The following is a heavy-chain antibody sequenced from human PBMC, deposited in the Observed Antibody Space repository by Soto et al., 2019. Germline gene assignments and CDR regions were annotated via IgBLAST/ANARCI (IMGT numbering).Heavy chain of an antibody. D-gene: IGHD6-6*01. CDR3: AVARASGRSWFHX. Sequence: GGSLRLSFAASGFTFSNGWMHWVRQAPGKGLVWVSRINSDGTTTNYADSVKGRFTISRDNSNNTLYLQMSSLRAEDTAIYYCAVARASGRSWFHXWGQATLVTVSX. J-gene: IGHJ5*02. CDR1: GFTFSNGW. CDR2: INSDGTTT. V-gene: IGHV3-74*01.